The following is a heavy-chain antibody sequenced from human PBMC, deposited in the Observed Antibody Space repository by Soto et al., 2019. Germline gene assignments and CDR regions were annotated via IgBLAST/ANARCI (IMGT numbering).Heavy chain of an antibody. J-gene: IGHJ4*02. CDR3: AGRRGYYSGIDY. V-gene: IGHV4-34*01. Sequence: QVQLQQWGAGLLKPSETLSLTCAVSGESLSGYYWSWIRQTPGQGLEWIGEINHSGGTDYNPSLKRRVTISSEASKNQLSLRVNAVAAADAAEYCGAGRRGYYSGIDYWGQGTLVTVSS. CDR1: GESLSGYY. CDR2: INHSGGT. D-gene: IGHD3-22*01.